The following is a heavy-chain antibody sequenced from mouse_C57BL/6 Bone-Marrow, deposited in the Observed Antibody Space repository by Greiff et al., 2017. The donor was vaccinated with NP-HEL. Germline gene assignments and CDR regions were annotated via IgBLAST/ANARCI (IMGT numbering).Heavy chain of an antibody. V-gene: IGHV1-62-2*01. CDR3: ARHDMGYSNYEDYAMDY. Sequence: QVQLQQSGAELVKPGASVKLSCKASGYTFTEYTIHWVKQRSGQGLEWIGWFYPGSGSIKYNEKFKDKATLTADKSSSTVYMELSRLTSEDSAVYFCARHDMGYSNYEDYAMDYWGQGTSVTVSS. D-gene: IGHD2-5*01. CDR1: GYTFTEYT. CDR2: FYPGSGSI. J-gene: IGHJ4*01.